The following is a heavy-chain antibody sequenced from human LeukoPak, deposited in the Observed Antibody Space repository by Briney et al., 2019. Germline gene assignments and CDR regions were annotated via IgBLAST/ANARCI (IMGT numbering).Heavy chain of an antibody. J-gene: IGHJ6*03. D-gene: IGHD1-26*01. CDR1: GFNFRTNG. CDR2: IKHDETVK. CDR3: VTDPVFRVGKTPMDV. V-gene: IGHV3-30*02. Sequence: GGSLRLSCAASGFNFRTNGMHWVRQPPGEGLEWMSFIKHDETVKLYVDSVRGRFSISRDNSKNTLYLQMNNLRVEDTAVYYCVTDPVFRVGKTPMDVLGKGTTVVVSS.